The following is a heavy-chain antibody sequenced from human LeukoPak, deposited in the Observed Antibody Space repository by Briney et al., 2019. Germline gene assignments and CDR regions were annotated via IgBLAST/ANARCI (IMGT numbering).Heavy chain of an antibody. CDR3: ARQGGGFWYFDL. CDR2: IYYSGRT. V-gene: IGHV4-59*08. J-gene: IGHJ2*01. CDR1: GGSISSYY. Sequence: SETLSLTCTVPGGSISSYYWSWIRQPPGKGLEWIGYIYYSGRTNYNPSLKSRVTISVDTSKNQFSLKLSSVTAADTAVYYCARQGGGFWYFDLWGRGTLVTVSS. D-gene: IGHD6-25*01.